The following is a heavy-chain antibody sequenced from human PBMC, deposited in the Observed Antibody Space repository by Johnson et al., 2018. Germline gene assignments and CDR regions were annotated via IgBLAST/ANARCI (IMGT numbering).Heavy chain of an antibody. V-gene: IGHV3-30*03. J-gene: IGHJ1*01. D-gene: IGHD6-19*01. CDR2: TSNDEGIK. Sequence: VQLVESGGGVVQPGRSLRLSCSASGFSFSNYVMHWVRQAPGKGLEWVAVTSNDEGIKYYVDSVKGRFTISRDNSKGTLYLQINSLRAEDPAVYYCAPVIAVPGTLDFQHWGQGTLVIVSS. CDR3: APVIAVPGTLDFQH. CDR1: GFSFSNYV.